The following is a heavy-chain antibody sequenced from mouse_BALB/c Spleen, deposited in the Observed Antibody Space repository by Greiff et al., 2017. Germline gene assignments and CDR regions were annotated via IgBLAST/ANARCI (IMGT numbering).Heavy chain of an antibody. CDR3: ASTGGMDY. CDR2: INPSTGYT. D-gene: IGHD1-1*01. Sequence: VQRVESGAELAKPGASVKMSCKASGYTFTSYWMHWAKQRPGQGLEWIGYINPSTGYTEYNQKFKDKATLTADKSSSTAYMQLSSLTSEDSAVYYCASTGGMDYWGQGTSVTVSS. J-gene: IGHJ4*01. V-gene: IGHV1-7*01. CDR1: GYTFTSYW.